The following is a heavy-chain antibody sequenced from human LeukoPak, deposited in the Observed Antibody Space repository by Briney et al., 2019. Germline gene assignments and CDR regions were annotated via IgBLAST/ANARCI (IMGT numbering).Heavy chain of an antibody. V-gene: IGHV3-48*02. J-gene: IGHJ4*02. Sequence: GGSLRLSCAASGFTFSSYSMNWVRQAPGKGLEWVSYISSSSSAMYYADSVKGRFTISRDTAKNSLYLQMNSLRDEDTAVYYCAREWELPKRGVDYWGQGTLVTVSS. CDR3: AREWELPKRGVDY. CDR2: ISSSSSAM. D-gene: IGHD1-26*01. CDR1: GFTFSSYS.